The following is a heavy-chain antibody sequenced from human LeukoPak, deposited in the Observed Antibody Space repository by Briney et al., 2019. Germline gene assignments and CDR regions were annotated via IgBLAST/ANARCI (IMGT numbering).Heavy chain of an antibody. J-gene: IGHJ4*02. Sequence: ASVKVSCKASGYTFTAYYMHWVRQAPGQGLEWMGWINPNSGDTNFAQQVQGRVTMTRDTSISTAYMELSRLRSDDTAVYYCARYEMELLPPDYWGQGTLVTVSS. CDR1: GYTFTAYY. V-gene: IGHV1-2*02. CDR3: ARYEMELLPPDY. CDR2: INPNSGDT. D-gene: IGHD1-26*01.